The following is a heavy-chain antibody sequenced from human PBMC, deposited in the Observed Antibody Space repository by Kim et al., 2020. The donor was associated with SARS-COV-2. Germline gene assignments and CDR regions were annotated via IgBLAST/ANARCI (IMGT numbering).Heavy chain of an antibody. CDR2: INTDGSDT. Sequence: GGSLRLSCAASGFTFSKYWRYWVRQVPGKGLVWISRINTDGSDTRYADSVEGRFIVSRDNVKSTLYLHLNKLGVEDTAIYYCATWGQSNIGWYNFWDQGTLLSVSS. CDR3: ATWGQSNIGWYNF. CDR1: GFTFSKYW. J-gene: IGHJ4*02. V-gene: IGHV3-74*01. D-gene: IGHD6-19*01.